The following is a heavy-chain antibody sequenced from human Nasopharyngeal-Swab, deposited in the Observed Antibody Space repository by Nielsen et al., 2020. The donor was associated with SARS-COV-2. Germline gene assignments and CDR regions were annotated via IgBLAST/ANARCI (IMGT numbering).Heavy chain of an antibody. V-gene: IGHV4-39*07. D-gene: IGHD6-19*01. J-gene: IGHJ5*02. CDR1: GGSISPSSYY. Sequence: SETLSLTCTVSGGSISPSSYYWGWIRQPPGKGLEWIGTIYYGGSTYYNPSLKSRITISIDTSKNQFSLKLSSVTAADTAVYYCARDGYRSGWYPNWFDPWGQGTLVTVSS. CDR3: ARDGYRSGWYPNWFDP. CDR2: IYYGGST.